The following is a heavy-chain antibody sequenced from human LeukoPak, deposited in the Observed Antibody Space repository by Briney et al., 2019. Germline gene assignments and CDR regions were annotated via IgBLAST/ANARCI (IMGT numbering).Heavy chain of an antibody. Sequence: PSETLSLTCTVSGGSISSYYWSWIRQPPGKGLEWIGYIYYSGSTNYNPSLKSRVTISVDTSKNQFSLKLSSVTAADTAVYYCARLGHGWLPFDAFEIWGQGTMVTVSS. J-gene: IGHJ3*02. CDR1: GGSISSYY. V-gene: IGHV4-59*01. D-gene: IGHD5-12*01. CDR2: IYYSGST. CDR3: ARLGHGWLPFDAFEI.